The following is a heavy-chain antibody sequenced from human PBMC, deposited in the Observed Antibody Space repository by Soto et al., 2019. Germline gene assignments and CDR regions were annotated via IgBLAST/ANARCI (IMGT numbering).Heavy chain of an antibody. Sequence: EVQLVDSGGGLVQPGGSLRLSCAASGYVFSSYWMHWVRQVQGKGPVWVSRITNDGTDTSYADFVNGRFTFSRANAKSTLYLRMNSPGVEDTAGSYCAGGVQGSRYLALWGRGTLVTVSS. J-gene: IGHJ2*01. V-gene: IGHV3-74*01. CDR1: GYVFSSYW. CDR3: AGGVQGSRYLAL. CDR2: ITNDGTDT.